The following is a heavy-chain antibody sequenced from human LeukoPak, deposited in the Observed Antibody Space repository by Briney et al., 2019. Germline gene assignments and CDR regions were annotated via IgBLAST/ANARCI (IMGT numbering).Heavy chain of an antibody. V-gene: IGHV4-39*07. Sequence: PSETLSLTCTVSGGSISSSSYYWGWSRQPPGKGLEWIGSIYYSGSTYYNPSLKSRVTISVDTSKNQFSLKLSSVTAADTAAYYCATGKVATLYSLDYWGQGTLVTVSS. D-gene: IGHD5-12*01. CDR1: GGSISSSSYY. CDR2: IYYSGST. J-gene: IGHJ4*02. CDR3: ATGKVATLYSLDY.